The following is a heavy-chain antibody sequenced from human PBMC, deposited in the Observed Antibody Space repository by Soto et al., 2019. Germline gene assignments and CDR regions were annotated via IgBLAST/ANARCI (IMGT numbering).Heavy chain of an antibody. Sequence: QITLKESGPPLVKPTQTLTLTCTFSGFSLSTSGVGVGWIRQPPGKALEWLALIYWDDDKRYSPSLKSRLTITKDTSKHQVVLTMTNMDPVDTATYYCAHRPSYCSGGSCYSGFDYWGQGTLVTVSS. CDR3: AHRPSYCSGGSCYSGFDY. D-gene: IGHD2-15*01. CDR2: IYWDDDK. J-gene: IGHJ4*02. CDR1: GFSLSTSGVG. V-gene: IGHV2-5*02.